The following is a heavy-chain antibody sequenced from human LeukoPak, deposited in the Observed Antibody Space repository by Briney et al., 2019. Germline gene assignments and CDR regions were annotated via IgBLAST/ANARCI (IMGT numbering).Heavy chain of an antibody. CDR1: GGSISSYY. V-gene: IGHV4-4*09. CDR2: IYTSGST. Sequence: SETLSLTCTVSGGSISSYYWSWIRQPPGKGLEWIGYIYTSGSTNYNPSLKSRVTISVDTSKNQFSLKLSSVTAADTAVYYCARHEGGYDSNFDYWGQGTLVTVSS. J-gene: IGHJ4*02. D-gene: IGHD5-12*01. CDR3: ARHEGGYDSNFDY.